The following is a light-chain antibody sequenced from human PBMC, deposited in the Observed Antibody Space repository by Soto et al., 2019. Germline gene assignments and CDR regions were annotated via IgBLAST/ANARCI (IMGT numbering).Light chain of an antibody. J-gene: IGKJ1*01. CDR1: QGISNF. CDR3: QQSYSTPRT. Sequence: DIQLTQSPSSLSASVGDRVTLTCRASQGISNFLNWYQQKPGEAPKVLIQAASSLQSGVPSRFSGGGSGTDFTLTISSLQPEDFATYYCQQSYSTPRTFGQGTKVDI. V-gene: IGKV1-39*01. CDR2: AAS.